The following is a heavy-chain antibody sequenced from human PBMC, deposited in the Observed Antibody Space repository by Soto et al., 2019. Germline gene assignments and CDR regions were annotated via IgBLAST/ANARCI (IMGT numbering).Heavy chain of an antibody. CDR1: GGSINSHY. J-gene: IGHJ5*02. CDR3: ARGVEHYAYSSSLFWFAP. CDR2: IYYSGST. D-gene: IGHD6-6*01. Sequence: SETLSLTCGVSGGSINSHYWSWIRQPPGKGLEWIGFIYYSGSTKYNPSLESRVTISVDTSKNQFSLKLSSVTTADTAVYYCARGVEHYAYSSSLFWFAPWGQGTLVTVSS. V-gene: IGHV4-59*11.